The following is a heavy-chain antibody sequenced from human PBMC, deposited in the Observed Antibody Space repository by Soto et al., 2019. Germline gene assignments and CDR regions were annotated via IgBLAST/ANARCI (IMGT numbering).Heavy chain of an antibody. J-gene: IGHJ6*02. D-gene: IGHD3-3*01. CDR2: ISSSGSTI. V-gene: IGHV3-11*01. CDR3: ARVPNCDFWSGWGTSGMDV. Sequence: AGGSLRLSCAASGFTFSDYYMSWIRQAPGKGLEWVSYISSSGSTIYYADSVKGRFTISRDNAKNSLYLQMNSLRAEDTAVYYCARVPNCDFWSGWGTSGMDVWGQGTTVTVSS. CDR1: GFTFSDYY.